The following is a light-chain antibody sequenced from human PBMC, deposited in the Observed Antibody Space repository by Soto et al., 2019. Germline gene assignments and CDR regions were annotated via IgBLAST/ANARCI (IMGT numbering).Light chain of an antibody. Sequence: QSVLTQPASVSASPGQSITISCTGTNSDVGGYNLLSWYQQYPGKAPKLIIYEATRRPSGISSRFSGSKSGNTASLTISGLQAGDEAYYHCCSYAGTGTYVLFGGGTQLTVL. V-gene: IGLV2-23*01. CDR3: CSYAGTGTYVL. J-gene: IGLJ7*01. CDR2: EAT. CDR1: NSDVGGYNL.